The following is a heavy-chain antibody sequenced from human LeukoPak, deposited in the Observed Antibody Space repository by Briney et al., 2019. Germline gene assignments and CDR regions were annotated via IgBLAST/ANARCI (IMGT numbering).Heavy chain of an antibody. CDR3: ARDSPVVPAAIGMVGWFDP. CDR1: GGSISSGDYY. D-gene: IGHD2-2*01. Sequence: SETLSLTCTVSGGSISSGDYYWSWIRQPPGKGLEWIGYIYYSGSTYYHPSLKSRVTISVDTSKNQFSLKLSSVTAADTAVYYCARDSPVVPAAIGMVGWFDPWGQGTLVTVSS. V-gene: IGHV4-30-4*08. CDR2: IYYSGST. J-gene: IGHJ5*02.